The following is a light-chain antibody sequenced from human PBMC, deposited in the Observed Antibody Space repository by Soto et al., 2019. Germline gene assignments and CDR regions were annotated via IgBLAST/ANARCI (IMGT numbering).Light chain of an antibody. J-gene: IGKJ1*01. CDR2: GTS. CDR3: QQYAGSST. Sequence: SPRTLSFSPRERATPSCRASQSVSSTSLAWYQQKPGQAPRLLIFGTSNRATGIPDRFSGSGSGTDFTLTISRLEPEDFAVYYCQQYAGSSTFGQGTKVDIK. CDR1: QSVSSTS. V-gene: IGKV3-20*01.